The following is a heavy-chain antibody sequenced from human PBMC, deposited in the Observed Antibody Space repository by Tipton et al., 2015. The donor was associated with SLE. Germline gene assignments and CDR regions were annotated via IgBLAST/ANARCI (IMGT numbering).Heavy chain of an antibody. J-gene: IGHJ4*02. Sequence: TLSLTCTVSGGSISSGGYYWSWIRQHPGKGLEWIGYIYYSGSTHYNPSLKSRVTISVDTSKNQFSLKLSSVTAADTAVYYCARDARDSSGYPFDYWGQGTLVTVSS. D-gene: IGHD3-22*01. CDR2: IYYSGST. V-gene: IGHV4-31*03. CDR3: ARDARDSSGYPFDY. CDR1: GGSISSGGYY.